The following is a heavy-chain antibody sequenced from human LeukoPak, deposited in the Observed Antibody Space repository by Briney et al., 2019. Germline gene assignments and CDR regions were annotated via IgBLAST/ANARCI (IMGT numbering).Heavy chain of an antibody. Sequence: GSLRLSCAASGFTFSSFAMHWVRPGPGKGLGWVGVISYDGSNKYYADSVKGRFTISRDNSKNTLYLQMNSLRAEDTAVYYCARVPQWLVLFSWFDPWGQGTLVTVSS. CDR2: ISYDGSNK. J-gene: IGHJ5*02. D-gene: IGHD6-19*01. CDR1: GFTFSSFA. CDR3: ARVPQWLVLFSWFDP. V-gene: IGHV3-30-3*01.